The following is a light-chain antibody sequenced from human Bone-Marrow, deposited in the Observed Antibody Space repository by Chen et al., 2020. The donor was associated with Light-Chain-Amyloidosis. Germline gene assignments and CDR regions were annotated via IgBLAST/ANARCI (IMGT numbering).Light chain of an antibody. CDR2: SNV. CDR1: RSNIGGGYA. J-gene: IGLJ3*02. V-gene: IGLV1-40*01. Sequence: QSVLTPPPSVSGAPGQRVAISCTGTRSNIGGGYAVHRLRQVPGAAPQPLMYSNVHRPPCGLARFSASRSGAAASMAITGRQADDEATYYCHSYDSDLRGSVFGGGTKLTVL. CDR3: HSYDSDLRGSV.